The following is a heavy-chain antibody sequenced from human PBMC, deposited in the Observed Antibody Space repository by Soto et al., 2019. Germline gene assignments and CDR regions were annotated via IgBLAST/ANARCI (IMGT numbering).Heavy chain of an antibody. D-gene: IGHD2-15*01. CDR2: IYDSGST. CDR3: ARVRAKVVYDAFDI. V-gene: IGHV4-59*01. J-gene: IGHJ3*02. CDR1: GGSISNYY. Sequence: SETLSLTCTVSGGSISNYYWSWIRQPPGKGLEWIGYIYDSGSTNYNPSLKSRVTISVDTSKNQFSLKLSSVTAADTAVYYCARVRAKVVYDAFDIWGQGTLVTVSS.